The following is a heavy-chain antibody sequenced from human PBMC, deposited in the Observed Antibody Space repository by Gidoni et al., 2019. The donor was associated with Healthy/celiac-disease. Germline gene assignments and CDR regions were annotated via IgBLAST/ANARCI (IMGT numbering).Heavy chain of an antibody. CDR3: ARGGRITMVRGVSGWFDH. J-gene: IGHJ5*02. CDR1: GGSFSGYY. Sequence: QLQLQPFCAGLLKPSDTLSLTCAVYGGSFSGYYWCWIRQPPGTGLEWIGEINHSGSTNYNPSLKSRVTISVDTSKNQFSLKLSSVTAEDTAVYYCARGGRITMVRGVSGWFDHWGQGTLVTVSS. CDR2: INHSGST. D-gene: IGHD3-10*01. V-gene: IGHV4-34*01.